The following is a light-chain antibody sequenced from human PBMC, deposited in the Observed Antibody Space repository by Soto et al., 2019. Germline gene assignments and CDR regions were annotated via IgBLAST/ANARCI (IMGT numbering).Light chain of an antibody. Sequence: QSALTQPPSVSASPGQSVTISCTGTSSDVGSYDHVSWYQQPPGTAPKLMIYGVRNRPSGVPDRFSGSKSGNTASLTISGLQAEDEADYYCSSFTSSITLVFGGGTKVTVL. CDR1: SSDVGSYDH. CDR2: GVR. V-gene: IGLV2-18*02. CDR3: SSFTSSITLV. J-gene: IGLJ2*01.